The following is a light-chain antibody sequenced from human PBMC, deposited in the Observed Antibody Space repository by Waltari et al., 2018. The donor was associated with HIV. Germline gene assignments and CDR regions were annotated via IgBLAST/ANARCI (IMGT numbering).Light chain of an antibody. CDR2: KDS. Sequence: SYELTQPPSVSVSPGQTARITCSGDALPKQYAYWYQQKPGQAPVVVIYKDSERPSGILGRFSGSSSGTTVTLTISGVQAEDEADYYCQSADSSGPYRVFGGGTKLTVL. CDR1: ALPKQY. V-gene: IGLV3-25*03. CDR3: QSADSSGPYRV. J-gene: IGLJ3*02.